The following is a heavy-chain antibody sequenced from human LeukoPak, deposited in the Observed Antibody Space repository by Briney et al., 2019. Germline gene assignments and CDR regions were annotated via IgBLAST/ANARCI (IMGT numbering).Heavy chain of an antibody. CDR2: IRSKAYGGTT. CDR1: GFTFSSYA. Sequence: GGSLRLSCAASGFTFSSYAMHWVRQAPGKGLEWVGFIRSKAYGGTTEYAASVKGRFTISRDDSKSIAYLQMNSLKTEDTAVYYCTRVVLALRWVYYYYMDVWGKGTTVTISS. CDR3: TRVVLALRWVYYYYMDV. V-gene: IGHV3-49*04. D-gene: IGHD4-23*01. J-gene: IGHJ6*03.